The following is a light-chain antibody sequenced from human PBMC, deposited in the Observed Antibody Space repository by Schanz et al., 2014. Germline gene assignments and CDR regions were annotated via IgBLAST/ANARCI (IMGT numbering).Light chain of an antibody. V-gene: IGKV3D-15*01. CDR1: QSVSSN. Sequence: EIVLTQSPGTLSLSPGERATLSCRASQSVSSNLAWYQQKPGQAPRLLIYGTSIRATGIPDRFSGSGSGTDFTLTISSLQAEDFAVYYCQQYNNWPQTFGQGTKLEIK. CDR2: GTS. J-gene: IGKJ2*01. CDR3: QQYNNWPQT.